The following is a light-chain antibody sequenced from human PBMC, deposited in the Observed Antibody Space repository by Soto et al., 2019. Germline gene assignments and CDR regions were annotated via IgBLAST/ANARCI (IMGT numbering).Light chain of an antibody. Sequence: DIQMTQSPSYVSASVVDRVTITFRSSQGIKNWLAWYQQKPGKAPNLLIYTGSSLQSGVPSRFSGSGSGTDFTLTISSLEPEDFGLYYCQQRSDWFTFGQGTRLEIK. CDR1: QGIKNW. V-gene: IGKV1-12*01. CDR2: TGS. J-gene: IGKJ5*01. CDR3: QQRSDWFT.